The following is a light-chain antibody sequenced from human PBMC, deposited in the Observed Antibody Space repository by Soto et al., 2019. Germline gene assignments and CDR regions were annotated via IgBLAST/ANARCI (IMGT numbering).Light chain of an antibody. J-gene: IGKJ1*01. CDR1: QSVSSN. Sequence: EIVLTQSPATLSLSPGERATLSCRASQSVSSNLAWYQQKPGQAPRLLIYAASTRATGIPARFTGSGSGTEFTLTISSLQSEDFAFYYCQQYTYWPRTFGQGTKVDIK. CDR2: AAS. V-gene: IGKV3-15*01. CDR3: QQYTYWPRT.